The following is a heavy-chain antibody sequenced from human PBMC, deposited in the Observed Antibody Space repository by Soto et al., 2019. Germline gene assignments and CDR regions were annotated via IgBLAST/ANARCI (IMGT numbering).Heavy chain of an antibody. V-gene: IGHV4-59*08. CDR2: VHYSGST. CDR3: ARHEDWAHYFDY. Sequence: SETLSLTCIVSGDSISGYSWSWIRQSPGKGLDWIGYVHYSGSTNYNSSLKTRVTISVDRSKNQFSLSLISVTAADTAVYYCARHEDWAHYFDYWGQGILVTVSS. J-gene: IGHJ4*02. CDR1: GDSISGYS. D-gene: IGHD2-15*01.